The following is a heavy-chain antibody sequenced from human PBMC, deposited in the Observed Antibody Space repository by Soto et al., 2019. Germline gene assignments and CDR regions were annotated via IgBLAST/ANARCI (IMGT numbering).Heavy chain of an antibody. CDR2: ISGSGGST. CDR1: GFTFSSYA. V-gene: IGHV3-23*01. J-gene: IGHJ4*02. D-gene: IGHD4-17*01. Sequence: EVQLLESGGGLVQPGGSLRLSGAASGFTFSSYAMSWVRQAPGKGLEWVSAISGSGGSTYYADSLKGRFTISKDNPKNTLDLQKNSLRGEDTAVYYCANPTDGDVGDYYFDYWGQVTLVTVFS. CDR3: ANPTDGDVGDYYFDY.